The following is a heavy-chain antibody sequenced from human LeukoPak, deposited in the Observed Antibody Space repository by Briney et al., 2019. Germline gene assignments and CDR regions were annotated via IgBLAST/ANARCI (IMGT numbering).Heavy chain of an antibody. J-gene: IGHJ6*03. Sequence: GGSLRLSCAASGFTFSSYAMTWVRQAPGKGLEWVSAITGSGGSTYYADSVKGRFTISRDNSKNTLYLQMNSLRAEDTAVYYCAKGGHGYYYMHVWGKGTTVTVSS. V-gene: IGHV3-23*01. D-gene: IGHD3-10*01. CDR2: ITGSGGST. CDR3: AKGGHGYYYMHV. CDR1: GFTFSSYA.